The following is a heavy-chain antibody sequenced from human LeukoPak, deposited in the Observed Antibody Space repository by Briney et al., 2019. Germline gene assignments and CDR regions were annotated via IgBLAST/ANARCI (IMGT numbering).Heavy chain of an antibody. V-gene: IGHV3-23*01. CDR1: GFTFSDYA. CDR2: IGSIGNT. J-gene: IGHJ4*02. Sequence: PGGSLRLSCAASGFTFSDYAMNWVRQAPGKGLVWVSAIGSIGNTFYADSVKGRFTISRDNSNNAVHLQMNSLRAEDTAVYYCARVIGSYGDSAYWGQGTLVTVSS. D-gene: IGHD3-16*01. CDR3: ARVIGSYGDSAY.